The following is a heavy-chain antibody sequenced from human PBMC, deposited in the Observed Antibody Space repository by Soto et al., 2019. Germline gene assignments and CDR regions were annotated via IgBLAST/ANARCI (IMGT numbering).Heavy chain of an antibody. CDR3: ARGPGSYFRYGLDV. D-gene: IGHD1-26*01. CDR2: IIPSFGTA. V-gene: IGHV1-69*12. CDR1: GGTVISYA. J-gene: IGHJ6*02. Sequence: QVQLVQSGAEVKKPGSSVKVSCKASGGTVISYAISWVRQAPGQGLEWMGGIIPSFGTAKYAQKFQGRVKINADEHKSTAYMELSSLRSEDTAVYYCARGPGSYFRYGLDVRGQGTTVTVSS.